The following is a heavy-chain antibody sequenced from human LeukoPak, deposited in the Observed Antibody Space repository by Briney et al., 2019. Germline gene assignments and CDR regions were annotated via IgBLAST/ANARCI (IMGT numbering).Heavy chain of an antibody. CDR1: GFTFSSYS. J-gene: IGHJ3*02. CDR2: ISSSSSYI. V-gene: IGHV3-21*01. Sequence: GGSLRLSCAASGFTFSSYSMNWVRQAPGKGLEWVSSISSSSSYIYYADSVKGRFTISRDNAKSSLYLQMNSLRAEDTAVYYCARCDGYSSGWSTFEAFDIWGQGTMVTVSS. D-gene: IGHD6-19*01. CDR3: ARCDGYSSGWSTFEAFDI.